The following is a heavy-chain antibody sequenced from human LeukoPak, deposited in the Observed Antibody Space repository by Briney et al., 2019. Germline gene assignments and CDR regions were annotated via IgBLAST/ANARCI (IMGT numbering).Heavy chain of an antibody. J-gene: IGHJ4*02. V-gene: IGHV3-33*01. CDR3: ARDRLTTVTTFHFDY. CDR2: IWSDTTNK. Sequence: GGSLRLSCAASGFAFSSYAMHWVRQAPGKGLEWVAVIWSDTTNKYYADSVKGRFTISRDNSKNTLYLQMSSLRAEDTAMYYCARDRLTTVTTFHFDYWGQGTLVTVSS. D-gene: IGHD4-17*01. CDR1: GFAFSSYA.